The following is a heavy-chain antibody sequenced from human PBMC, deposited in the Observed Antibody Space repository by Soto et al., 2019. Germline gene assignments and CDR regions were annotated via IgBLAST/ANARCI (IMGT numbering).Heavy chain of an antibody. J-gene: IGHJ3*02. Sequence: GASVKVSCKASGYTFTSYGISWVRQAPGQGLEWMGWISAYNGNTNYAQKLQGRVTMTTDTSTSTAYMELRSLRSDDTAVYYCARDRAMGASADAFDIWGQGTMVTVSS. CDR1: GYTFTSYG. CDR2: ISAYNGNT. CDR3: ARDRAMGASADAFDI. D-gene: IGHD1-26*01. V-gene: IGHV1-18*01.